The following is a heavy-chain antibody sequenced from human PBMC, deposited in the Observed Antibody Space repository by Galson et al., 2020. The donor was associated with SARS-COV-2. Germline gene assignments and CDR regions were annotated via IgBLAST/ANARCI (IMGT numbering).Heavy chain of an antibody. V-gene: IGHV4-39*07. CDR2: IYYSGST. CDR3: RVRGVGDRPHYDY. D-gene: IGHD3-10*01. Sequence: ASDTLSLTCTVSGGSISSSSYYWGWIRQPPGKGLEWIGSIYYSGSTYYNPSLKSRVTISVDTSKNQFSLKLSSVTAADTAVYYCRVRGVGDRPHYDYWGQGTLVTVSS. J-gene: IGHJ4*02. CDR1: GGSISSSSYY.